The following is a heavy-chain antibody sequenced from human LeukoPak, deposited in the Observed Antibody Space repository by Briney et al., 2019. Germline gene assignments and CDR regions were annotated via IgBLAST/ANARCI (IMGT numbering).Heavy chain of an antibody. J-gene: IGHJ6*02. CDR3: ARGDVRYCSSTSCRTSYYYGMDV. D-gene: IGHD2-2*01. CDR1: GGSISSYY. V-gene: IGHV4-59*12. CDR2: IYYSGST. Sequence: SETLSLTCTVSGGSISSYYWSWIRQPPGKGLEWIGYIYYSGSTNYNPSLKSRVTISVDTSKNQFSLKLSSVTAADTAVYYCARGDVRYCSSTSCRTSYYYGMDVWGQGTTVTVSS.